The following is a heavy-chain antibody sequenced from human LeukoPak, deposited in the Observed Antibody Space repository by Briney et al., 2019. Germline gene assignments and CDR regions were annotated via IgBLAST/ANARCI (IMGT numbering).Heavy chain of an antibody. CDR1: GYSFTSYW. V-gene: IGHV5-51*01. CDR2: IYPGDSDT. D-gene: IGHD5-24*01. Sequence: GESLKISCKGSGYSFTSYWIGWVRQMPGKGLDWMGIIYPGDSDTRYSPSFQGQVTIAADKSISTAYMQWSSLKASDTAMYYCARLRDSDAFDIWGQGTMVTVSS. CDR3: ARLRDSDAFDI. J-gene: IGHJ3*02.